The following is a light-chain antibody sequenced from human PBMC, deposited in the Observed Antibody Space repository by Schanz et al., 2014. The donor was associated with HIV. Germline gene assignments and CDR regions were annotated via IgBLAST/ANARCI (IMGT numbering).Light chain of an antibody. V-gene: IGKV3-20*01. J-gene: IGKJ4*01. CDR2: GAS. CDR3: QQYGSSPRT. Sequence: PGERATLSCRASESISASYLAWYQQKPGQAPRLLMYGASSRATGIPDRFSGSGSGTDFTLTISRLEPEDSAVYYCQQYGSSPRTFGGGTKVEIK. CDR1: ESISASY.